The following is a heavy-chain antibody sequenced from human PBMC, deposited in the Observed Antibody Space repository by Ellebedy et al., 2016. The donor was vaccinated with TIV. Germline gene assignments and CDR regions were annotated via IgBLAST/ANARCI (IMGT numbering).Heavy chain of an antibody. V-gene: IGHV3-23*01. Sequence: GESLKISCAASGFTFNNYAMSWVRQAPGKGLEWVSVIGANGDSTYYANSLKGRFTISRDNSENTLYLQINSLRAEDTALYYCAKVGPEVAGTSPPYYYYPLDVWGQGTMVTVSS. CDR1: GFTFNNYA. J-gene: IGHJ6*02. D-gene: IGHD6-19*01. CDR2: IGANGDST. CDR3: AKVGPEVAGTSPPYYYYPLDV.